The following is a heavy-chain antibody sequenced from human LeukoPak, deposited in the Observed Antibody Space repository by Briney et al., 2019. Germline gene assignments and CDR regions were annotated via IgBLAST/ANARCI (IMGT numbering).Heavy chain of an antibody. Sequence: GGSLRLSCAASGFTFIDYCMTWIRQPPGKGLEWVSYISSSGSSEYYTDSVKGRFTISRDNAKNSLFLQMDSLRGEDTAVYYCAREVSGEFDTWGQGTLVSVSS. V-gene: IGHV3-11*01. D-gene: IGHD3-10*01. J-gene: IGHJ5*02. CDR2: ISSSGSSE. CDR3: AREVSGEFDT. CDR1: GFTFIDYC.